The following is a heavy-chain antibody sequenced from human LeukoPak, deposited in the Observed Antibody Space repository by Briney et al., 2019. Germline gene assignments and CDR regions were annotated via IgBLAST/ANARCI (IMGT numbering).Heavy chain of an antibody. CDR3: AKGIQGLTNPHC. CDR1: GFTFSSYA. V-gene: IGHV3-30-3*01. D-gene: IGHD1-14*01. Sequence: GRSLRLSCAASGFTFSSYAMHWVRQAPGKGLEWVAVISYDGSNKYYADSVKGRFTISRDNSKNTLYLQMNSLRAEDTAVYYCAKGIQGLTNPHCWGQGTLVTVSS. J-gene: IGHJ4*02. CDR2: ISYDGSNK.